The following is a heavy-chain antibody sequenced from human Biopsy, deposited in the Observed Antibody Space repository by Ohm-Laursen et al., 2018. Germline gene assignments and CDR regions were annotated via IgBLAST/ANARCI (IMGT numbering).Heavy chain of an antibody. CDR3: AGHSFGSGRDF. CDR1: DDSISNIINY. Sequence: PGTLSLTCTVTDDSISNIINYWGWIRQPLGKGLEWLGSIYHTGITAYNPSLKSRVTISVDTTNNHFSLKLSSLTAADTAVYYCAGHSFGSGRDFWGQGTLVTVSS. D-gene: IGHD3-10*01. J-gene: IGHJ4*02. V-gene: IGHV4-39*01. CDR2: IYHTGIT.